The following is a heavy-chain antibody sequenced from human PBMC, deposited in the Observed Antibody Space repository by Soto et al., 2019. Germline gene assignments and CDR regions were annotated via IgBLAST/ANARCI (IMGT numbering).Heavy chain of an antibody. V-gene: IGHV4-30-4*08. Sequence: QVQLQQSGPGLVKPSQTLSLTCTVSGDSISSYYYNWTWIRQSPGKGLEWIGYIHHGGSILYNPSLKSRVTISVDTSKNQFSLHLTSVTAADTAVYFCAREDDGGDSLDVWGQGTTVTVSS. CDR2: IHHGGSI. CDR1: GDSISSYYYN. CDR3: AREDDGGDSLDV. D-gene: IGHD2-21*02. J-gene: IGHJ6*02.